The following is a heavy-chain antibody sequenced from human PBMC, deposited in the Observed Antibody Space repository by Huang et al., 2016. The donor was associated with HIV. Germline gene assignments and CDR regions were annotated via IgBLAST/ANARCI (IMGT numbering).Heavy chain of an antibody. CDR1: GYTFSNYA. J-gene: IGHJ4*02. CDR2: SSTNTGNP. CDR3: ARGLTRYCSGGSCPLGY. D-gene: IGHD2-15*01. Sequence: QVQLVQSGSELKKPGASAKVSCKASGYTFSNYAVSWVRQSPGHGLEWRGWSSTNTGNPTYAQDFTGRFVFSLDTSVTTAWLQISSLKAEDTAVYYCARGLTRYCSGGSCPLGYWGQGTLVTVSS. V-gene: IGHV7-4-1*02.